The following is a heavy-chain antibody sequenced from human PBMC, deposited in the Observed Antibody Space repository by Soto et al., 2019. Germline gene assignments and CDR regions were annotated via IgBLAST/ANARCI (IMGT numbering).Heavy chain of an antibody. D-gene: IGHD2-2*01. CDR2: IKQDGSEK. V-gene: IGHV3-7*01. J-gene: IGHJ4*02. CDR3: ARDPDEIVVVPAAET. Sequence: GGSLRLSCAASGFTFSSYWMSWVRQAPGKGLEWVANIKQDGSEKYYVDSVKGRFTISRDNAKNSLYLQMNSLRAEDTAVYYCARDPDEIVVVPAAETWGQGTRVTVSS. CDR1: GFTFSSYW.